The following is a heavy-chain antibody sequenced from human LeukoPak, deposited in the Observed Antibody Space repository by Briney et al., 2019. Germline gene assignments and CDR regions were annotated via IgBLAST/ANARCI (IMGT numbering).Heavy chain of an antibody. CDR3: AKDLRYSGSPRAFDF. CDR1: RFTFNNYV. CDR2: ISASAAMT. J-gene: IGHJ3*01. V-gene: IGHV3-23*01. D-gene: IGHD1-26*01. Sequence: PGGSLRLSCEASRFTFNNYVMTWVRQAPGKGLEWVSSISASAAMTYYADSVKGRFTVSRDNSKNTLYLQMNSLRAEDTAVYYCAKDLRYSGSPRAFDFWGQGTMVTVSS.